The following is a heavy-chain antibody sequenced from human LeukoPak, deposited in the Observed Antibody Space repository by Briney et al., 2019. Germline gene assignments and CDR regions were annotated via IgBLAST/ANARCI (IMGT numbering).Heavy chain of an antibody. CDR1: GFTFSSYS. Sequence: GGSLRLSCAASGFTFSSYSMNWVRQAPGKGLEWVSSISSSSSYICYADSVKGRFTISRDNAKNSLYLQMNSLRAEDTAVYYCARYGDFLDYWGQGTLVTVSS. J-gene: IGHJ4*02. CDR2: ISSSSSYI. V-gene: IGHV3-21*01. CDR3: ARYGDFLDY. D-gene: IGHD4-17*01.